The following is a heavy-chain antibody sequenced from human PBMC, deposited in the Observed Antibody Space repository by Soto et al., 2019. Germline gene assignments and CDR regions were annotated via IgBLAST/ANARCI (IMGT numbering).Heavy chain of an antibody. D-gene: IGHD4-17*01. CDR1: GCTFSSYT. Sequence: QVQLVQSGAEVKQPGSSVKVSCKASGCTFSSYTFSWVRQTPGQGLEWMGRIIPILDIANYAQKFQGRVTITADRSTSTASMELSSLRSEDTAIYYCARVALVEDYGNYDVDYWGQGTVVTVSS. CDR2: IIPILDIA. CDR3: ARVALVEDYGNYDVDY. J-gene: IGHJ4*02. V-gene: IGHV1-69*02.